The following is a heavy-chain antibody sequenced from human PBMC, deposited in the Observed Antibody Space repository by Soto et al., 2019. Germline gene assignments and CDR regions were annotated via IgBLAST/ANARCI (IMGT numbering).Heavy chain of an antibody. CDR2: IIPIFGTA. J-gene: IGHJ5*02. V-gene: IGHV1-69*13. D-gene: IGHD2-15*01. CDR3: ATLTEYCSGGSCYYWFDP. CDR1: GGTFSSYA. Sequence: GASVKVSCKASGGTFSSYAISWVRQAPGQGLEWMGGIIPIFGTANYAQKFQGRVTITADESTSTAYMELSSLRSEDTAVYYCATLTEYCSGGSCYYWFDPWGQGTLVTVSS.